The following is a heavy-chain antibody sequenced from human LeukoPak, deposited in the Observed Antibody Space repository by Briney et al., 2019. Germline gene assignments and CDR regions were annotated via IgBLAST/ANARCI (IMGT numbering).Heavy chain of an antibody. CDR1: GFTFSSYG. CDR3: ARARFLEWLLPPVPAAFDY. V-gene: IGHV3-30*02. Sequence: GGSLRLSCAASGFTFSSYGMHWVRQAPGKGLEWVAFIRYDGSNKYYADSVKGRFTISRDNSKNTLYLQMNSLRAEDTAVYYCARARFLEWLLPPVPAAFDYWGQGTLVTVSS. CDR2: IRYDGSNK. J-gene: IGHJ4*02. D-gene: IGHD3-3*01.